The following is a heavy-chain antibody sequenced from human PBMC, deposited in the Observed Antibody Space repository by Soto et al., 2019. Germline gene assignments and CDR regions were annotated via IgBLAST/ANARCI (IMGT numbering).Heavy chain of an antibody. CDR1: GDSINTPHYY. V-gene: IGHV4-30-4*01. CDR3: ARVGGINWFDP. D-gene: IGHD1-20*01. J-gene: IGHJ5*02. Sequence: SETLFLTCTVSGDSINTPHYYWSWIRQSPGKGLEWIGYIYFSRSTYYNPSLKSRVTISVDTSKNQFSLKLSSVTAADTAVYYCARVGGINWFDPWGQGTLVTVSS. CDR2: IYFSRST.